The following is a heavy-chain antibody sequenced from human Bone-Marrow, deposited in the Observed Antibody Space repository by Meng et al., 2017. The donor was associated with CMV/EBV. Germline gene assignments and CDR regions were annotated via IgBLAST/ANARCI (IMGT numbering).Heavy chain of an antibody. D-gene: IGHD6-19*01. J-gene: IGHJ4*02. CDR2: INPKSGDT. Sequence: ASVKVSCKASGYTFTGFFVHWVRQAPGQGLEWMGWINPKSGDTDSPQKFQGRVTVTRDTSINTAYMELTRLRSDDTAAYYCARGRAVSGNLRFYFDYWGQGTLVTVSS. CDR1: GYTFTGFF. CDR3: ARGRAVSGNLRFYFDY. V-gene: IGHV1-2*02.